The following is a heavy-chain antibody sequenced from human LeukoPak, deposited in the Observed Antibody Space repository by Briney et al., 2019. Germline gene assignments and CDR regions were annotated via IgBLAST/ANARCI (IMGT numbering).Heavy chain of an antibody. D-gene: IGHD6-19*01. V-gene: IGHV3-30*04. CDR2: ISYDGSNQ. Sequence: GRSLRLSCAASGFSFSSYAMHWVRQAPGKGLEWVAVISYDGSNQYYTDSVKGRFTISRDNSKNTLYLQMNSLRAEDTAVYYCTRDFLAVDDYWGQGTLVTVSS. CDR3: TRDFLAVDDY. J-gene: IGHJ4*02. CDR1: GFSFSSYA.